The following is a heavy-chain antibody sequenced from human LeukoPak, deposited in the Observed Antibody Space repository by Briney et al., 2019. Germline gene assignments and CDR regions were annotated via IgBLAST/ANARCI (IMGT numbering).Heavy chain of an antibody. CDR2: ISAYNGNT. CDR3: ARVFGKTNIVVVPAARSNWFDP. Sequence: ASVKVSCKASGYTFTSYGISWVRQAPGQALEWMGWISAYNGNTNYAQKLQGRVTMTTDTSTSTAYMELRSLRSDDTAVYYCARVFGKTNIVVVPAARSNWFDPWGQGTLVTVSS. CDR1: GYTFTSYG. D-gene: IGHD2-2*01. J-gene: IGHJ5*02. V-gene: IGHV1-18*01.